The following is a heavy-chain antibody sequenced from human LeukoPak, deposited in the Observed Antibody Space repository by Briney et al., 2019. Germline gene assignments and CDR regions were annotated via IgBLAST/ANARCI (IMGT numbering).Heavy chain of an antibody. CDR3: ARVTYGSGTYGAFDY. J-gene: IGHJ4*02. CDR1: GFTFSSYS. V-gene: IGHV3-7*03. Sequence: GGSLRLSCAASGFTFSSYSMNWVRQAPGKGLEWVANIKQDGSEKYYVDSVKGRFTISRDNAKNSLYLQMNSLRAEDTAVYYCARVTYGSGTYGAFDYWGQGTLVTVSS. D-gene: IGHD3-10*01. CDR2: IKQDGSEK.